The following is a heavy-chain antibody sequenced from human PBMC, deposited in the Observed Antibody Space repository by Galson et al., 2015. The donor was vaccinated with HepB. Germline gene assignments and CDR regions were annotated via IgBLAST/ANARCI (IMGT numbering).Heavy chain of an antibody. CDR3: ARDYAVRTVRGGIYSYYGVDV. Sequence: SLRLSCAASGFPFRSYSMHWVRQAPGKGLEWVALISYDGGNKSYADSVKGRFTISRDNSNNAVYLEMNGLRAEDTALYYCARDYAVRTVRGGIYSYYGVDVWGQGTTVIVSS. CDR2: ISYDGGNK. V-gene: IGHV3-30*01. CDR1: GFPFRSYS. J-gene: IGHJ6*02. D-gene: IGHD3-10*01.